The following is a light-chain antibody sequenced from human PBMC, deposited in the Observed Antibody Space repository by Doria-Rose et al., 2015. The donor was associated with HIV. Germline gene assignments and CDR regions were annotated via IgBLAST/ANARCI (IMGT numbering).Light chain of an antibody. Sequence: QTVVTQEPSVSEAPGQRVTISCTGSSSNIGAGYDVHWYQQLPGTAPKLLIYGNINRPSGVPDRISGSKSGTSASLATTGLQADDEADYYCQSYDSSLSGYVFGTGTKVTVL. V-gene: IGLV1-40*01. J-gene: IGLJ1*01. CDR3: QSYDSSLSGYV. CDR1: SSNIGAGYD. CDR2: GNI.